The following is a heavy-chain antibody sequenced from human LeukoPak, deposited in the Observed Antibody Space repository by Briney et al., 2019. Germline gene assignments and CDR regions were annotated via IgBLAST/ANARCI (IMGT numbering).Heavy chain of an antibody. J-gene: IGHJ4*02. CDR1: GFTFSSYS. V-gene: IGHV3-48*01. D-gene: IGHD1-26*01. Sequence: PGGSLRLSCAASGFTFSSYSMNWVRQAPGKGLEWVSYISSSSSTIYYADSVKGRFTISRDNAKNSLYLQMNSLRAEDTAVYYCARGRRGVVGATSPFDYWGQGTLVTVSS. CDR2: ISSSSSTI. CDR3: ARGRRGVVGATSPFDY.